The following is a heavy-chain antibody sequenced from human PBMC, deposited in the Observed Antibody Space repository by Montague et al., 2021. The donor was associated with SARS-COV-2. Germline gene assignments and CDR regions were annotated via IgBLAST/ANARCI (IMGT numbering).Heavy chain of an antibody. Sequence: SETLSLTCTVSGGSISSSSYYWGWIRQPPGKGLERIGCIYYSGSTYYNPSLKSRVTISVDTSKNQFSLKLSSVTAADTAVYYCARGVTMIVVVMRYNWFDPWGQGTLVTVSS. CDR3: ARGVTMIVVVMRYNWFDP. J-gene: IGHJ5*02. CDR2: IYYSGST. CDR1: GGSISSSSYY. V-gene: IGHV4-39*01. D-gene: IGHD3-22*01.